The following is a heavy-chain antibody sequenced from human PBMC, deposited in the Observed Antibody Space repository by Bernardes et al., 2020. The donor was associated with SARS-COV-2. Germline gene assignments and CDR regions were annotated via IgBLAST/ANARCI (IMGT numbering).Heavy chain of an antibody. D-gene: IGHD1-7*01. J-gene: IGHJ4*02. CDR1: GFSLRPSGVG. V-gene: IGHV2-5*01. CDR3: AHIRNWNWVDY. CDR2: IYWNDDK. Sequence: SGATLSQPPQPLTLTCPFSGFSLRPSGVGVGWIRQPPGKALEWLALIYWNDDKRYSPSLKSRPTITKDTSKNQVVLTMTNMDPVDTATYYCAHIRNWNWVDYWGQGTLVTVSS.